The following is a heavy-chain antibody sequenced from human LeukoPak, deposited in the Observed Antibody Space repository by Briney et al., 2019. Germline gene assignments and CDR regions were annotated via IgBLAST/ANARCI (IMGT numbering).Heavy chain of an antibody. J-gene: IGHJ4*02. D-gene: IGHD6-13*01. CDR2: ISGSGRNT. V-gene: IGHV3-23*01. CDR1: GFTFSSYA. CDR3: AKYTSSWYMQFHY. Sequence: PGGSLRLSCAASGFTFSSYAMSWVRQAPGKGLEWVSSISGSGRNTYYADSVKGRFTISRDNSKNTLYVQMNSLRAEDTALYYCAKYTSSWYMQFHYWGQGTLDTVSS.